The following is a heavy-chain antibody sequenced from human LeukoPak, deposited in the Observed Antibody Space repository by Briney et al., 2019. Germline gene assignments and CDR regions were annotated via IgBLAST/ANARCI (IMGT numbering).Heavy chain of an antibody. CDR1: GGSISSGSYY. V-gene: IGHV4-61*02. CDR3: AREVAVDGHMDV. CDR2: IYTSGTT. D-gene: IGHD6-19*01. Sequence: PSQTLSLTCTVSGGSISSGSYYWSWIRQPAGKGLEWIGRIYTSGTTKYIPSLKSRVTISVDKSKNQFSLKLRSVTAADTAVYYCAREVAVDGHMDVWGKGTTVTVSS. J-gene: IGHJ6*03.